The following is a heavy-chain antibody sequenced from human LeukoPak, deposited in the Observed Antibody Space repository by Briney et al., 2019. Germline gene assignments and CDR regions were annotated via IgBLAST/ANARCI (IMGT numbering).Heavy chain of an antibody. CDR1: GYTLTELS. J-gene: IGHJ6*02. Sequence: ASVKVSCKVSGYTLTELSMHWVRQAPGKGLEWMGGFDSEDGETIYTQKFQGRFTMTEDPSTDTAYMELSSLRSEDTAVYYCARAYDILTGYGMDVWGQGTTVTVSS. V-gene: IGHV1-24*01. CDR3: ARAYDILTGYGMDV. D-gene: IGHD3-9*01. CDR2: FDSEDGET.